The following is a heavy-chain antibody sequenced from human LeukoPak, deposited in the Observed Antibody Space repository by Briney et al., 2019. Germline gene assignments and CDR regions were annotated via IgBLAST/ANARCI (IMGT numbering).Heavy chain of an antibody. V-gene: IGHV4-38-2*02. J-gene: IGHJ4*02. D-gene: IGHD2-15*01. CDR1: GYSISSGYY. Sequence: PSETLSLTCTVSGYSISSGYYWGWIRQPPGKGLEWIGSIYHSGSTDYNPSLKSRVTISVDTSKNQFSLKLRSVTAADTAVYYCARGRGGGSWGQGTLVTVSS. CDR2: IYHSGST. CDR3: ARGRGGGS.